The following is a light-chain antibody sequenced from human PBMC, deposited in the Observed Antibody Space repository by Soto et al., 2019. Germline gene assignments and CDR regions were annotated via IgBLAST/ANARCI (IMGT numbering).Light chain of an antibody. CDR2: DAS. CDR1: QSISSW. CDR3: QQYNSYSWT. J-gene: IGKJ1*01. Sequence: DIQMTQSPSTLSASVGDRVTITCRASQSISSWLAWYQQKPGKAPKLLIYDASSLESGVPSRFSGSGPETEFTLTISSLQPDDFATYYCQQYNSYSWTFGQGTKVEIK. V-gene: IGKV1-5*01.